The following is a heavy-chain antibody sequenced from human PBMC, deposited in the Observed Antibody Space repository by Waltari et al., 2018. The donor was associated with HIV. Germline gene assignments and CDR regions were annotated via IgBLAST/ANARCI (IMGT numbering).Heavy chain of an antibody. Sequence: QVQLVESGGGVVQPGRSLRLSCAASGFTVSRYARHWVRQAPGKGLEWVAVISYDGSNKYYADSVKGRFTISRDNSKNTLYLQMNSLRAEDTAVYYCARRGMAPDWYFDLWGRGTLVTVSS. CDR3: ARRGMAPDWYFDL. CDR1: GFTVSRYA. D-gene: IGHD3-16*01. V-gene: IGHV3-30-3*01. J-gene: IGHJ2*01. CDR2: ISYDGSNK.